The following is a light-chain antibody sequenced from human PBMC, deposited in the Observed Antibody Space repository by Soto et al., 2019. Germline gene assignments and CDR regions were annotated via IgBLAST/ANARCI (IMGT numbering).Light chain of an antibody. CDR3: SAYTARSTLV. J-gene: IGLJ3*02. CDR2: EVS. Sequence: QSALTQPTSVSGSPGQSITISCTGTSSDVGGYKYVSWYQQRPGKAPELIIYEVSNRPSGVSNRFSGSKSANTASLTISGLQAEDEADYYCSAYTARSTLVFGGGTKVTVL. CDR1: SSDVGGYKY. V-gene: IGLV2-14*01.